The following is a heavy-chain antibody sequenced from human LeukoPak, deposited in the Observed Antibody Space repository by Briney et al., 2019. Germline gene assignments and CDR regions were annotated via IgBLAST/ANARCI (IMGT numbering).Heavy chain of an antibody. CDR3: AKGDYDFWSGYLVY. V-gene: IGHV3-23*01. Sequence: PGGSLRLSCAASGFTFSSYAMSWVRQAPGKGLEWVSAISGSGGSTYYADSVKGRFTISRDNSKNTLYLQMNSLRAEGTAVYYCAKGDYDFWSGYLVYWGQGTLVTVSS. CDR2: ISGSGGST. D-gene: IGHD3-3*01. J-gene: IGHJ4*02. CDR1: GFTFSSYA.